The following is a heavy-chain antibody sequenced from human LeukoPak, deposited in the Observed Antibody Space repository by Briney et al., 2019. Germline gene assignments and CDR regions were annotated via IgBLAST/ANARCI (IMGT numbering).Heavy chain of an antibody. CDR1: GFTFSNYA. Sequence: GGSLRLSCSTSGFTFSNYAMDWVRQAPGKGLEYVTAIGTNGRSTYYADSVKGRFTISRDNSKNTLYLQMSSLRAEDTAVYYCVKGQEVVYAPTFDYWGQGSLVTVSS. V-gene: IGHV3-64D*09. J-gene: IGHJ4*02. D-gene: IGHD2-8*02. CDR2: IGTNGRST. CDR3: VKGQEVVYAPTFDY.